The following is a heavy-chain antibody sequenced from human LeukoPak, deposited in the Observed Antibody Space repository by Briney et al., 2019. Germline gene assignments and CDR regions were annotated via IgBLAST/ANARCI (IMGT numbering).Heavy chain of an antibody. D-gene: IGHD4-17*01. V-gene: IGHV3-20*01. CDR3: ARGASTTVTTWFDS. J-gene: IGHJ5*01. Sequence: GGSLRLSCAASGFTFGGSGMSWVRHAPGKGLEWVSGINWNGGSTGYADSVKGRFTISRDKAKNSLYLQMDSLRAEDTALYHCARGASTTVTTWFDSWGQGTLVTVSS. CDR2: INWNGGST. CDR1: GFTFGGSG.